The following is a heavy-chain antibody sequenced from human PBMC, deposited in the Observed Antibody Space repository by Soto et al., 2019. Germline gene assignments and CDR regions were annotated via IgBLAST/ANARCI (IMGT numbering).Heavy chain of an antibody. J-gene: IGHJ4*02. D-gene: IGHD5-18*01. CDR1: GGSISSYY. V-gene: IGHV4-59*01. CDR2: ISYSGST. Sequence: QVQLQESGPGLVKPSETLSLTCTVSGGSISSYYWSWIRQSPGKGLEWIGYISYSGSTKYNPSLKSRVTISVDTSKTQFPLKRSSVTAADTAVYYSARGRGDTAMAWYYWGQGTLVTVSS. CDR3: ARGRGDTAMAWYY.